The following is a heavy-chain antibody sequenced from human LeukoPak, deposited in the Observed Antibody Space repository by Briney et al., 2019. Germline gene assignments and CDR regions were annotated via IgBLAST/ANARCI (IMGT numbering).Heavy chain of an antibody. Sequence: SETLSLTCAVYGGSLSGYYWSWIRQPPGKGLEWIGEINHSGSTNYNPSLKSRVTISVDTSKNQFSLKLSSVTAADTAVYYCARMIFEIRIVVVVAATEVRFDPWGQGTLVTVSS. CDR1: GGSLSGYY. D-gene: IGHD2-15*01. J-gene: IGHJ5*02. V-gene: IGHV4-34*01. CDR3: ARMIFEIRIVVVVAATEVRFDP. CDR2: INHSGST.